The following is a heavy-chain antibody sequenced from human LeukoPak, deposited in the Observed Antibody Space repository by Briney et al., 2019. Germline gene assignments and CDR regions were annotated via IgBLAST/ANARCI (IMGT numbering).Heavy chain of an antibody. V-gene: IGHV5-51*01. J-gene: IGHJ4*02. D-gene: IGHD3-22*01. CDR2: IYPGDSDT. CDR1: GYSFTSYW. Sequence: GESPKISCKGSGYSFTSYWIGWVRQMPGKGLEWMGIIYPGDSDTRYSPSFQGQATISADKSISTAYLQWSSLKASDTAMYCCARRLDSSGYSTFDYWGQGTLVTVSS. CDR3: ARRLDSSGYSTFDY.